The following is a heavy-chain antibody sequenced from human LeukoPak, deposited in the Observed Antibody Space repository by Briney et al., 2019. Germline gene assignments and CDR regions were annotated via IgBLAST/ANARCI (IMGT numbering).Heavy chain of an antibody. D-gene: IGHD2-15*01. CDR2: IIPIFGTA. CDR1: GGTFSSYA. V-gene: IGHV1-69*05. J-gene: IGHJ5*02. CDR3: ARVVVAAIGIWFDP. Sequence: ASVKVSCKASGGTFSSYAISWVRQAPGQGLEWMGGIIPIFGTANYAHKFQGRVTITTDESTSTAYMELRSLRSDDTAVYYCARVVVAAIGIWFDPWGQGTLVTVSS.